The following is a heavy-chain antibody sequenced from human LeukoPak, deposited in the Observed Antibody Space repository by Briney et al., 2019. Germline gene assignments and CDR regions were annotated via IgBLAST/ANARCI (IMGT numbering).Heavy chain of an antibody. Sequence: GGSLRLSCAASGFTFSGYDMNWVRQAPGKGLEWLSYISGSGFTIYYADSARGRFHISRENAKNTLYLQMYSLRAEDTAVYFCARVFKNYFGSAYDNWGQGTLVTVSS. D-gene: IGHD3-10*01. J-gene: IGHJ4*02. V-gene: IGHV3-48*03. CDR2: ISGSGFTI. CDR3: ARVFKNYFGSAYDN. CDR1: GFTFSGYD.